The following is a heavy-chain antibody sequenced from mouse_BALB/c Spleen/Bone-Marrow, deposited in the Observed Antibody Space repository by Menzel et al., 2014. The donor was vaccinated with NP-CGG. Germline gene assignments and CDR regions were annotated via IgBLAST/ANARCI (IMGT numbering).Heavy chain of an antibody. Sequence: EVKLMESGTVLARPGAAVKMSCKASGYTFSNYWMHWVKQRPGQGLEWIGTIYPGNSDTTYNQKFKGKAKLTAVTSTSTAYVDLSSLTNEDSAVYYCTTLARTNFDYWGQGTTLTVSS. CDR1: GYTFSNYW. J-gene: IGHJ2*01. V-gene: IGHV1-5*01. D-gene: IGHD3-1*01. CDR2: IYPGNSDT. CDR3: TTLARTNFDY.